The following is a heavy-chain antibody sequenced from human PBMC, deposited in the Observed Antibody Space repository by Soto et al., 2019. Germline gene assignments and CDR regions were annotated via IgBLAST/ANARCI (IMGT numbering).Heavy chain of an antibody. D-gene: IGHD2-2*01. J-gene: IGHJ4*02. V-gene: IGHV3-30*18. CDR1: GFTFSSYG. Sequence: GGSLRLSCAASGFTFSSYGMHWVRQAPGKGLEWVAVISYDGSNKYYADSVKGRFTISRDNSKNTLYLQMNSLRAEDTAVYYCAKDQGYCSSTSCSLFDYWGQGTLVTV. CDR3: AKDQGYCSSTSCSLFDY. CDR2: ISYDGSNK.